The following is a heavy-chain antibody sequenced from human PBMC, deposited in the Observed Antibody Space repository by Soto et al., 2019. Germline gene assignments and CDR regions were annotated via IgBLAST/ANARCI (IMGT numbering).Heavy chain of an antibody. V-gene: IGHV3-49*03. CDR2: ISSKRYGGTA. Sequence: EVQLVESGGGLVQPGQSLGLSCTASGFTFGDYAMTWFRQAPGKGLEWVGFISSKRYGGTAEYATSVKGRFTISRDDSKSIAYLQMNSLKTEDTAVYFCSRLPPSKYRDSPFDPWGQGTLVIVSS. CDR3: SRLPPSKYRDSPFDP. CDR1: GFTFGDYA. J-gene: IGHJ5*02. D-gene: IGHD5-12*01.